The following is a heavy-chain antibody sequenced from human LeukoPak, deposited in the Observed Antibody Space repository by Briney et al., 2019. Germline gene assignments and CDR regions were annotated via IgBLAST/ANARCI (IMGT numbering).Heavy chain of an antibody. J-gene: IGHJ4*02. CDR3: ARGEAVLDY. V-gene: IGHV4-59*02. Sequence: SETLSLTCTVSGDSVRSYYWSWIRQPPGKGLEWIGYIYYSGSTNYNPSLKSRVTISVDTSKNQFSLKLSSVTAADTAVYYCARGEAVLDYWGQGTLVTVSS. D-gene: IGHD6-19*01. CDR1: GDSVRSYY. CDR2: IYYSGST.